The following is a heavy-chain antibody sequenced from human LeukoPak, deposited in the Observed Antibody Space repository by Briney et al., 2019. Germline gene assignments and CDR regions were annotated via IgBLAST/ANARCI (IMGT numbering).Heavy chain of an antibody. J-gene: IGHJ6*03. CDR1: GFTFSSYG. CDR3: ARGRATTVSFYYYYYMDV. Sequence: GGSLRLSCAASGFTFSSYGMHWVRQAPGKGLEWVAFIRYDGSNKHYADSVKGRFTISRDNAKNTVYLQINSLRAEDTAVYYCARGRATTVSFYYYYYMDVWGKGTTVTVS. V-gene: IGHV3-30*02. CDR2: IRYDGSNK. D-gene: IGHD4-11*01.